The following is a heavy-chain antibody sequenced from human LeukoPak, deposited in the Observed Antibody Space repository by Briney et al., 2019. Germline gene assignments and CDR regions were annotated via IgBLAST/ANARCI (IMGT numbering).Heavy chain of an antibody. V-gene: IGHV3-30*02. D-gene: IGHD1-26*01. CDR1: GFTFSSYG. CDR3: AKMEWERLHYYYMDV. CDR2: IRYDGSNK. J-gene: IGHJ6*03. Sequence: GGSLRLSCAASGFTFSSYGMHWVRQAPGKGLEWVAFIRYDGSNKYYADSVKGRFTISRDNSKNTLYLQMNRLRAEDTAVYYCAKMEWERLHYYYMDVWGKGTTVTISS.